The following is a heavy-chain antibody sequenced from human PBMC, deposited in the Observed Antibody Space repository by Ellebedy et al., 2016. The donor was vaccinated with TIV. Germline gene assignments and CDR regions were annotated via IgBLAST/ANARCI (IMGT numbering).Heavy chain of an antibody. V-gene: IGHV3-21*01. Sequence: GGSLKISCAASGFTFSSYSMNWVRQAPGKGLEWVSSISSSSSYIYYADSVKGRFTISRDNAKNSLYLQMNSLRAEDTAVYYCVGFGVFNLWGQGAPVTVSS. CDR2: ISSSSSYI. D-gene: IGHD3-3*01. CDR1: GFTFSSYS. J-gene: IGHJ5*02. CDR3: VGFGVFNL.